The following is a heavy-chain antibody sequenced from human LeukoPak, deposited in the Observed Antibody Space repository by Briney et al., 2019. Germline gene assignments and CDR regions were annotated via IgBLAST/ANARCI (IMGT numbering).Heavy chain of an antibody. Sequence: ASVKVSCKASGGTFSSYAISWVRQAPGQGLEWMGLINPRTGSTNYAQKFQGRVTMTRDVSTSTVSMELSSLRSEDTAVYYCARGPSHYYDSSGYYPRYFDYWGQGTLGTVSS. CDR1: GGTFSSYA. CDR3: ARGPSHYYDSSGYYPRYFDY. J-gene: IGHJ4*02. D-gene: IGHD3-22*01. V-gene: IGHV1-46*01. CDR2: INPRTGST.